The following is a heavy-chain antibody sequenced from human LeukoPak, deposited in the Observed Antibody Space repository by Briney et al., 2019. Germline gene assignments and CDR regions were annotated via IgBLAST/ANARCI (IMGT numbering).Heavy chain of an antibody. CDR3: ARGKYDSGGYYLDY. D-gene: IGHD3-22*01. J-gene: IGHJ4*02. V-gene: IGHV4-34*01. CDR1: GESFSGYY. Sequence: PSETLSLTCAVYGESFSGYYWSWIRQPPGKGLTWIGEINHSGTTNYNPSLKSRVTISQDTSKSQFSLMLSSVTAADTAVYYCARGKYDSGGYYLDYWGQGNLVTVS. CDR2: INHSGTT.